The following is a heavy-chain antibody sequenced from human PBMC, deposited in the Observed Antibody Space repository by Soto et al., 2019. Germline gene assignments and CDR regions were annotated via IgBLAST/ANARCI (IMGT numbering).Heavy chain of an antibody. CDR1: GGTFSTYT. CDR3: ARTNYDFWSGSGVGMDV. J-gene: IGHJ6*02. D-gene: IGHD3-3*01. Sequence: SVKVSCTASGGTFSTYTITWVRLAPGQGLEWMGRIIPIIGIINYAQKLQGRVTMTTDTSTSTAYMELRSLRSDDTAVYYCARTNYDFWSGSGVGMDVWGQGTTVTVSS. V-gene: IGHV1-69*02. CDR2: IIPIIGII.